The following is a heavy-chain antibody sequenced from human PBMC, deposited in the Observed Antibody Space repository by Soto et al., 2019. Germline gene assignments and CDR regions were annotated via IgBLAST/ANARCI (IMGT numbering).Heavy chain of an antibody. D-gene: IGHD6-19*01. Sequence: QVQLVQSGAEVKKPGASVKVSCKASGYTFTNYDINWVRQATGQGLEWMGWMNPNSINKAYAQKFQGRVTMTMNTSISTAYMELSSLRSEDTVVYYCARGRSGWTWGQGTLVTVSS. J-gene: IGHJ5*02. CDR1: GYTFTNYD. CDR2: MNPNSINK. V-gene: IGHV1-8*01. CDR3: ARGRSGWT.